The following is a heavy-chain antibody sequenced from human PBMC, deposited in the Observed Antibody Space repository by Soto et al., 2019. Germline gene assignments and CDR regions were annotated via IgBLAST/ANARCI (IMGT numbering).Heavy chain of an antibody. J-gene: IGHJ5*02. D-gene: IGHD3-3*01. CDR1: GFTFSGDW. CDR3: SRGRSPYYGYFDP. V-gene: IGHV3-74*01. CDR2: ISPDGTTT. Sequence: LRLSCVASGFTFSGDWMHWVRQVPGKGLVWVSRISPDGTTTYYADSVKGRFTISRDNAKNTLYLQMNGLRADDTAVYYCSRGRSPYYGYFDPWGPGALVTVSS.